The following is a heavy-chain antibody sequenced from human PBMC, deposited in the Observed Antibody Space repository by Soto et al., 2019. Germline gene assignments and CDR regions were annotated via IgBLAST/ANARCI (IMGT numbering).Heavy chain of an antibody. V-gene: IGHV3-21*01. J-gene: IGHJ6*03. Sequence: GGSLRLSCAASGFTFSSYSMNWVRQAPGKGLEWVSSISSSSSYIYYADSVKGRFTISRDNAKNSLYLQMNSLRAEDTAVYYCARDPTPGYLYYYYMDVWGKGTTVTVSS. CDR2: ISSSSSYI. CDR3: ARDPTPGYLYYYYMDV. D-gene: IGHD6-13*01. CDR1: GFTFSSYS.